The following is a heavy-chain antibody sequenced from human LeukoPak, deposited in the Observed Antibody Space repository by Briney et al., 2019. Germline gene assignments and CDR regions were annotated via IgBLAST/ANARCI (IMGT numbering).Heavy chain of an antibody. V-gene: IGHV3-30*03. Sequence: GRSLRLSCAASGFTFSSYGMHWVRQAPGKGLEWVAVISYDGSNKYYADSVKGRFTISRDNSKNTLYLQMNSLRAEDTAVYYCARTPYYYDSSGYPAAYYLDYWGQGTLVTVSS. D-gene: IGHD3-22*01. J-gene: IGHJ4*02. CDR1: GFTFSSYG. CDR2: ISYDGSNK. CDR3: ARTPYYYDSSGYPAAYYLDY.